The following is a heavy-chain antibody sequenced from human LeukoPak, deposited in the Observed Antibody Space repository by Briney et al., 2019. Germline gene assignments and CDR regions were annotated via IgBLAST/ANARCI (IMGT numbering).Heavy chain of an antibody. J-gene: IGHJ4*02. Sequence: GASLRLSCAASGFIFSSYVMSWVRQAPGKGLEWVSGITGSGGSTYYADSLKGRFTISRDNSKNTLYLQMNSLRAEDTAVYYCAPGSGYYYLDCFDYWGQGTLVTVSS. D-gene: IGHD3-22*01. CDR2: ITGSGGST. CDR1: GFIFSSYV. V-gene: IGHV3-23*01. CDR3: APGSGYYYLDCFDY.